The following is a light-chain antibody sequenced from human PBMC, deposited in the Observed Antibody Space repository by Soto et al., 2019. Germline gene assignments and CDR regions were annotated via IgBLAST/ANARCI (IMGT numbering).Light chain of an antibody. CDR3: QQYNSYPWT. CDR1: QDINNY. V-gene: IGKV1-17*03. J-gene: IGKJ1*01. Sequence: DIQMTQSPSAMSASVGDRVAITCRASQDINNYLVWFQQKPGTVPKRLIYAASSLQSGVPSRFSGSRSGTEFTLTISSLQPDDFATYYCQQYNSYPWTFGQGTKVDIK. CDR2: AAS.